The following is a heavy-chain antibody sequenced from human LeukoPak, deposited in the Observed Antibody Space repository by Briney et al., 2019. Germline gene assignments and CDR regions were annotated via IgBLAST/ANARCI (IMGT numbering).Heavy chain of an antibody. D-gene: IGHD2-21*01. Sequence: PSETLSLTCTVSGGSISSGSYYWSWIRQPAGKGLEWIGRIYTSGSTNYNPSLKSRVTISVDTSKNQFSLKLSSGPAANTAVYYWARSRDSATVDYWGQGTLVTVSS. V-gene: IGHV4-61*02. CDR1: GGSISSGSYY. CDR2: IYTSGST. J-gene: IGHJ4*02. CDR3: ARSRDSATVDY.